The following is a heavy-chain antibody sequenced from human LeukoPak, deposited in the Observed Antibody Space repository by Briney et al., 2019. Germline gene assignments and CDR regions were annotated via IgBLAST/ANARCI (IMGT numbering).Heavy chain of an antibody. V-gene: IGHV3-7*05. CDR2: IKEDGSEK. D-gene: IGHD6-19*01. CDR3: ASQFWSPAVPGTPGY. CDR1: GCTFSSDW. Sequence: PGGSLRPSCEASGCTFSSDWMSWVRQAPGRGLEWVANIKEDGSEKYYVDSVTGRFTISRDNAKKSLYLQMNSLGTEDTAVYYCASQFWSPAVPGTPGYWGQGTLVTVSS. J-gene: IGHJ4*02.